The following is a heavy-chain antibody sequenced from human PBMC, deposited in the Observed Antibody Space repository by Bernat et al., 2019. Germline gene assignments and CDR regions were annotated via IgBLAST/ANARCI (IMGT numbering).Heavy chain of an antibody. J-gene: IGHJ4*02. CDR3: ARGGEQWLIGQQGFDY. D-gene: IGHD6-19*01. V-gene: IGHV4-34*01. CDR1: GGSFSGYY. Sequence: QVQLQQWGAGLLKPSETLSLTCAVYGGSFSGYYWSWIRQPPGKGLEWIGEINHSGSTNYNPSLKSRVTISVDTSKNQFSLKLSSVTAADTAVYYCARGGEQWLIGQQGFDYWGQGTLVTVSS. CDR2: INHSGST.